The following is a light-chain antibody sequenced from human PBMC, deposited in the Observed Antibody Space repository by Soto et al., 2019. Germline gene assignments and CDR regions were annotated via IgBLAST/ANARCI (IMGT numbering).Light chain of an antibody. V-gene: IGLV1-40*01. J-gene: IGLJ1*01. Sequence: QSVLTQPPPVSGAPGQRVTISCTGSSSNIGAGYDVHWYQQLPGTAPKLLIYGNSNRPSGVPDRFSGSKSGTSASLVITGLQAEDEADYYCQSYDSSLSAHVFGTGTKVTVL. CDR3: QSYDSSLSAHV. CDR1: SSNIGAGYD. CDR2: GNS.